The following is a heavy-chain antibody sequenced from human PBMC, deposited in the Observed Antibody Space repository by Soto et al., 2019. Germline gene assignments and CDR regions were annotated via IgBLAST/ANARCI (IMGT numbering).Heavy chain of an antibody. J-gene: IGHJ5*02. Sequence: ASVKVSCKASGYTFTGYYMHWVRQAPGQGLEWMGWINPNSGGTNYAQKFQGWVTMTRDTSISTAYMELSRLRSDDTAVYYCASSFTYSTNWFDPWGQGTLVTVSS. CDR1: GYTFTGYY. V-gene: IGHV1-2*04. CDR3: ASSFTYSTNWFDP. D-gene: IGHD1-26*01. CDR2: INPNSGGT.